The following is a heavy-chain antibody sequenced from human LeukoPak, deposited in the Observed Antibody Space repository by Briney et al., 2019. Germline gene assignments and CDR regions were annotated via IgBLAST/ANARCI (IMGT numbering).Heavy chain of an antibody. J-gene: IGHJ3*02. CDR1: GYTFTSYY. D-gene: IGHD6-19*01. V-gene: IGHV1-18*04. Sequence: GASVKVSCKASGYTFTSYYMHWVRQAPGQGLEWMGWISAYNGNTNYAQKLQGRVTMTTDTSTSTAYMELRSLRSDDTAVYYCARDTPYSSGWYGLKAFDIWGQGTMVTVSS. CDR2: ISAYNGNT. CDR3: ARDTPYSSGWYGLKAFDI.